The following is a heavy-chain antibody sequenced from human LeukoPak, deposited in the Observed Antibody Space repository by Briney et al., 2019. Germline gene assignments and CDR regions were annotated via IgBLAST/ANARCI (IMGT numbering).Heavy chain of an antibody. CDR3: ATDRDWSFDY. CDR2: ITTSGSNK. CDR1: GFPFSTYS. J-gene: IGHJ4*02. V-gene: IGHV3-48*02. D-gene: IGHD3-9*01. Sequence: PGGSLRDSCAASGFPFSTYSMNWVRQAPGKGLEWISYITTSGSNKFYADSVKGRFTVSRDNTRNSLYLQMNSLRDEDTAIYYCATDRDWSFDYWGQGTLVAVSS.